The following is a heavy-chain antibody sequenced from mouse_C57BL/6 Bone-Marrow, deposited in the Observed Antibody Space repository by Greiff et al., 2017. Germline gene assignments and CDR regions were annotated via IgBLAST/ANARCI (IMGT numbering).Heavy chain of an antibody. CDR3: TSRLGRDD. Sequence: VQLQQSGAELARPGASVKLSCKASGYTFTSYGISWVKQRTGQGLEWIGDIYPRSGNTYYNEKFKGKATLTADKSSSTAYMELRSLTSEASAVYFCTSRLGRDDWGQGTTLTVSS. D-gene: IGHD4-1*01. V-gene: IGHV1-81*01. CDR2: IYPRSGNT. CDR1: GYTFTSYG. J-gene: IGHJ2*01.